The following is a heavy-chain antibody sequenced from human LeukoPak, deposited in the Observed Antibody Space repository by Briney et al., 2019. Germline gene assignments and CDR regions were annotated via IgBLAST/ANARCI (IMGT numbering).Heavy chain of an antibody. V-gene: IGHV1-69*06. Sequence: ASVKVSCKASGGTFSSYAISWVRQAPGQGLEWMGGIIPIFGTANYAQKFQGRVTITADKSTSTAYMELSSLRSEDTAVYYCASIAAGRYFDYWGQGTLVTVSS. D-gene: IGHD6-6*01. J-gene: IGHJ4*02. CDR3: ASIAAGRYFDY. CDR1: GGTFSSYA. CDR2: IIPIFGTA.